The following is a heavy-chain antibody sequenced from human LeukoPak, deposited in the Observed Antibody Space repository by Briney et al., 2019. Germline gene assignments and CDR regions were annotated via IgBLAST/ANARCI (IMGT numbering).Heavy chain of an antibody. CDR2: MNPNSGNT. CDR3: ARRRSGSYYKNWFDP. J-gene: IGHJ5*02. CDR1: GYTFTSYD. V-gene: IGHV1-8*01. Sequence: ASVKVSCKASGYTFTSYDINWVRQATGQGLEWMGWMNPNSGNTGYAQKFQGRVTMTRNTSISTAHMELSSLRSEDTAVYYCARRRSGSYYKNWFDPWGQGTLVTVSS. D-gene: IGHD3-10*01.